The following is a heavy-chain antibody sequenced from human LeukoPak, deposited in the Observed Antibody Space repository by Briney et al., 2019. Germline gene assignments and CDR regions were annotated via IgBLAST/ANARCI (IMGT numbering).Heavy chain of an antibody. V-gene: IGHV7-4-1*02. CDR3: ARDLYGDYYFDY. CDR1: GYTFTSYA. Sequence: VASVKVSCKASGYTFTSYAMNWVRQAPGQGLEWIQAVTGRFVISLDTSVSTAYLQISSLKAEDTAVYYCARDLYGDYYFDYWGQGTLVTVSS. J-gene: IGHJ4*02. D-gene: IGHD4-17*01.